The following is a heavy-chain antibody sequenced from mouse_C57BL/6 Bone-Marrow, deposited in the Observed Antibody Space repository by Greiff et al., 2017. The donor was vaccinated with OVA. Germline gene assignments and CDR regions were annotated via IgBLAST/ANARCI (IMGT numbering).Heavy chain of an antibody. CDR2: INPNYGTT. Sequence: EVKLVESGPELVKPGASVKISCKASGYSFTDYNMNWVKQSNGKSLEWIGVINPNYGTTSYNQKFKGKATLTVDQSSSTAYMQLNSLTSEDSAVYYCARQAHLLWLRRKGYYAMDYWGQGTSVTVSS. D-gene: IGHD2-2*01. CDR1: GYSFTDYN. V-gene: IGHV1-39*01. J-gene: IGHJ4*01. CDR3: ARQAHLLWLRRKGYYAMDY.